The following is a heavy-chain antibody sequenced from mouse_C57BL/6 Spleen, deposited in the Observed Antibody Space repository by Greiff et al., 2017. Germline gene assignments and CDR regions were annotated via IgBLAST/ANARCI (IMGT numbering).Heavy chain of an antibody. J-gene: IGHJ2*01. V-gene: IGHV14-1*01. CDR2: IYPEIGDT. CDR1: GFNIKAYY. Sequence: EVQGVESGAELVRPGASVKLSCTASGFNIKAYYMHWVKQRPEQGLEWIGKIYPEIGDTEYAPKFPGKATLTADPSSNTAYLQRSSLTSEDTAVYYCTYDVSSLNFDYWGQGTTLTVSS. CDR3: TYDVSSLNFDY. D-gene: IGHD1-1*01.